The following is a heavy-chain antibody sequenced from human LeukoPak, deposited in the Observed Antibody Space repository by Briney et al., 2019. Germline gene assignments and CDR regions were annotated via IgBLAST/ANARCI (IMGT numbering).Heavy chain of an antibody. CDR2: ILSGGDTT. CDR3: AKDLISPRRVGSSEKLDY. D-gene: IGHD1-26*01. J-gene: IGHJ4*02. V-gene: IGHV3-23*01. CDR1: GFIFTSYA. Sequence: GGSLRLSCAASGFIFTSYAMSWVRQAPGKGLEWVSAILSGGDTTSYADSVRGRFTISRDNSKNTLYLEMSSLRAEDTAIYYCAKDLISPRRVGSSEKLDYWGQGTLVTVSS.